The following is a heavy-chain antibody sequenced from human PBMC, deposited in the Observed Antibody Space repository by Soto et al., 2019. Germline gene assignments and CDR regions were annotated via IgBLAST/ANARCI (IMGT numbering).Heavy chain of an antibody. D-gene: IGHD3-9*01. CDR2: IYYSGST. J-gene: IGHJ4*02. CDR1: GGSIGSGDYY. Sequence: SETLSLTCTVSGGSIGSGDYYWSWIRQPPGKGLEWIGYIYYSGSTYYNPSLKSRVTISVDTSRNQFSLKLTSVTAADTAVYYCAREAHYDIWTGYYAFDYWGQGTLVPVS. CDR3: AREAHYDIWTGYYAFDY. V-gene: IGHV4-30-4*01.